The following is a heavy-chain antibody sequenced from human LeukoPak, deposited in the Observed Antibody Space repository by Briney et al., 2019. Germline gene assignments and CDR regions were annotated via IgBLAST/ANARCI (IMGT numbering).Heavy chain of an antibody. CDR1: GYTLTTYG. D-gene: IGHD3-3*01. V-gene: IGHV1-18*01. Sequence: ASVKVSCKASGYTLTTYGISWVRQAPGQGLEWMGRISHYNGKTDYAQKVQGRVTLSADTSTSTVYMELRRLRSDDTAVYYCARETPPHRYDFWSGYSAPSFDYWGQGTLVTVSS. J-gene: IGHJ4*02. CDR2: ISHYNGKT. CDR3: ARETPPHRYDFWSGYSAPSFDY.